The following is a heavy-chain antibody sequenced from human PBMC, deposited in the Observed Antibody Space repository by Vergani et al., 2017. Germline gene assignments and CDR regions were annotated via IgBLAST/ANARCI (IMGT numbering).Heavy chain of an antibody. CDR1: GYTLTDYW. D-gene: IGHD2/OR15-2a*01. CDR2: VDPEDGET. V-gene: IGHV1-69-2*01. CDR3: ARDRDLYCRSTTSCHNWFDP. J-gene: IGHJ5*02. Sequence: DVQLVQSGAEVKKPGTTVKISCKVSGYTLTDYWMHWVQQAPGKGLEWMGAVDPEDGETVYAEKFQARVTITADTSRDTVYLEVTSLKSDDTAVYYCARDRDLYCRSTTSCHNWFDPWGQGSLVTVSS.